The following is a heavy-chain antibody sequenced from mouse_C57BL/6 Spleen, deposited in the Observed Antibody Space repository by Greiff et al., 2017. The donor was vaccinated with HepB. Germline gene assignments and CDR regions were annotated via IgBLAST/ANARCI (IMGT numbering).Heavy chain of an antibody. Sequence: QVQLKQSGPELVKPGASVKISCKASGYAFSSSWMNWVKQRPGKGLEWIGRIYPGDGDTNYNGKFKGKATLTADKSSSTAYMQLSSLTSEDSAVYFCARAYYYGSSYHYAMDYWGQGTSVTVSS. J-gene: IGHJ4*01. D-gene: IGHD1-1*01. CDR1: GYAFSSSW. CDR2: IYPGDGDT. CDR3: ARAYYYGSSYHYAMDY. V-gene: IGHV1-82*01.